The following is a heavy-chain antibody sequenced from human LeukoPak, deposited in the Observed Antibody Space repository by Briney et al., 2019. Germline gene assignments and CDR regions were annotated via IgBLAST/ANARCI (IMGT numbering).Heavy chain of an antibody. CDR2: ISGSGGGT. CDR3: AKGRDSTSCYDN. D-gene: IGHD2-2*01. CDR1: GFTFTNCA. J-gene: IGHJ4*02. V-gene: IGHV3-23*01. Sequence: GGSLRLSCAASGFTFTNCAMSWFRQAPGKGLEWVSAISGSGGGTYYADSVKGRFTISRDNSKNMLFLQMNSLRAEDTAVYYCAKGRDSTSCYDNWGQGTLVTVSS.